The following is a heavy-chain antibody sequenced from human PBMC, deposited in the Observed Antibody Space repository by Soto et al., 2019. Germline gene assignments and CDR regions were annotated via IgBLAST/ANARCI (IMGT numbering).Heavy chain of an antibody. CDR1: GYSISSGYY. CDR2: IYHSGST. V-gene: IGHV4-38-2*02. J-gene: IGHJ5*02. D-gene: IGHD2-15*01. CDR3: AREGYCSGGSCYSRRGWFDP. Sequence: KTSETLSLTCAVSGYSISSGYYWGWIRQPPGKGLEWIGSIYHSGSTYYNPSLKSRVTISVDTSKNQFSLKLSSVTAADTAVYYCAREGYCSGGSCYSRRGWFDPWGQGTLVTVSS.